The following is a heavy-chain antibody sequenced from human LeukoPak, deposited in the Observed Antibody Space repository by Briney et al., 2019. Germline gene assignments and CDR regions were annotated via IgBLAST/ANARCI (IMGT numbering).Heavy chain of an antibody. Sequence: ASVKVSCKASGYTFTGYYMHWVRQAPGQGLERMGWINPNSGGTNYAQKFRGRVTMTRDTSISTAYMELSRLRSDDTAVYYCATERLDSSGYYVLNYWGQGTLVTVSS. CDR1: GYTFTGYY. J-gene: IGHJ4*02. CDR3: ATERLDSSGYYVLNY. V-gene: IGHV1-2*02. D-gene: IGHD3-22*01. CDR2: INPNSGGT.